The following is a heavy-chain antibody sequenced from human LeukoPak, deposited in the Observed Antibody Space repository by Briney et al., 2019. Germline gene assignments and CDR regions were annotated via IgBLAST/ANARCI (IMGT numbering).Heavy chain of an antibody. CDR3: ARGAYIAALNRSMNLRFRVKAMNWFDP. D-gene: IGHD6-6*01. CDR2: IYHSGST. Sequence: PSETLSLTCTVSGYSISSGYYWGWIRQPPGKGLEWIGSIYHSGSTYYNPSLKSRVTISVDTSKNQFSLKLSSVTAADTAVYYCARGAYIAALNRSMNLRFRVKAMNWFDPWGQGTLVTVSS. V-gene: IGHV4-38-2*02. J-gene: IGHJ5*02. CDR1: GYSISSGYY.